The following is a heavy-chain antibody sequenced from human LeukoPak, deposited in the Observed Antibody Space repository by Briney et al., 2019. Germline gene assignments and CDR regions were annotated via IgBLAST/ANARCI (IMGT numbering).Heavy chain of an antibody. CDR2: VYYISNT. V-gene: IGHV4-61*08. CDR3: ARTQSQSGSYRYYFGY. J-gene: IGHJ4*02. Sequence: SETLSLTCSVSGASVGSAGYYWSWIRQPPGGGLEWIGYVYYISNTNYNPSLKSRVTMSVNPSTNQFSLKLSSVTAAGTAMYYCARTQSQSGSYRYYFGYWGQGTLVTVSS. CDR1: GASVGSAGYY. D-gene: IGHD1-26*01.